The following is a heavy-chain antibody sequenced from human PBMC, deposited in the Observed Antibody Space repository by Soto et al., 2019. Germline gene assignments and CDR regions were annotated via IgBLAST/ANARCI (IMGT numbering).Heavy chain of an antibody. Sequence: PSETLSLTCAVSGDSISSGGYYWTWIRQHPGKGLEWIGYIYYSGSTYYNPSLKSRVTISVDTSKNQFSLKLSSVTAADTAVYYCARGSYYDSSGYYGPWGQGTLVTVSS. CDR3: ARGSYYDSSGYYGP. D-gene: IGHD3-22*01. J-gene: IGHJ5*02. CDR2: IYYSGST. V-gene: IGHV4-31*11. CDR1: GDSISSGGYY.